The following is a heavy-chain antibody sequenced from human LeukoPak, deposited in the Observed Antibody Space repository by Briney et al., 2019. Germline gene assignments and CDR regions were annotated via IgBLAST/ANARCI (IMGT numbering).Heavy chain of an antibody. Sequence: GGSLRLSCAASGFTFSNAWMSWVRQAPGKGLEWVGRIKSKTDGGTTDYAAPVKGRFTISRDDSKNTLYLQMNSLKTEDTAVYYCTTVFRYYYVFYYYYYMDVWGKGTTVTVSS. CDR3: TTVFRYYYVFYYYYYMDV. CDR2: IKSKTDGGTT. D-gene: IGHD3-16*01. V-gene: IGHV3-15*01. J-gene: IGHJ6*03. CDR1: GFTFSNAW.